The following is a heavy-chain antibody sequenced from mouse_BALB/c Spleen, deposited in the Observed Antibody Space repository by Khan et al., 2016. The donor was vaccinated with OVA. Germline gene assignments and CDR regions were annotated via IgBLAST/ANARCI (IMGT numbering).Heavy chain of an antibody. CDR1: GYTFTTYW. CDR2: INPTSGYT. CDR3: TRDRIDY. J-gene: IGHJ2*01. Sequence: QVRLQQSGAELAKPGASVKMSCKASGYTFTTYWMHWVKQRPGQGLEWIGYINPTSGYTDCNDKFKDRATLSADKSSSTAYMQLNSLTSEDSAVYYCTRDRIDYWGQGTTLTVSS. V-gene: IGHV1-7*01.